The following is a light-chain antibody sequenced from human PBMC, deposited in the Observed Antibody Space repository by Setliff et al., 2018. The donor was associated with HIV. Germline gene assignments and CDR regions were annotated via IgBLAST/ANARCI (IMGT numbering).Light chain of an antibody. CDR1: SSDVGAYDY. J-gene: IGLJ1*01. V-gene: IGLV2-11*01. Sequence: QSALTQPRSVSGCRGQSVTFSCTGASSDVGAYDYVSWYQQHPGKAPKLIIYGVSKRPSGVPARFSGFKSGNTASLTISGLQPEDEADYYCCSYAGSYTVVFGRGTKVTVL. CDR3: CSYAGSYTVV. CDR2: GVS.